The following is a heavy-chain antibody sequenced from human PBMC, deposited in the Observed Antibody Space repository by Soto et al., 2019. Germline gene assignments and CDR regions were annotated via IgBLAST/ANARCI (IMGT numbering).Heavy chain of an antibody. Sequence: SVKVSCKASGGTFSSYAISWVRQAPGQGLEWMGGIIPIFGTANYAQKSQGRVTITADESTSTAYMELSSLRSEDTAVYYCASRELDWLPNRPYYYYYGMDVWGQGTTVTVSS. CDR1: GGTFSSYA. CDR3: ASRELDWLPNRPYYYYYGMDV. J-gene: IGHJ6*02. V-gene: IGHV1-69*13. CDR2: IIPIFGTA. D-gene: IGHD3-3*01.